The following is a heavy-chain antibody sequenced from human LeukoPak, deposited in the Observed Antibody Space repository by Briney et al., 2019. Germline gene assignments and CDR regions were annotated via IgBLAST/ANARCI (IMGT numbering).Heavy chain of an antibody. CDR2: ISSSSSYI. CDR1: GFTFSSYS. D-gene: IGHD6-6*01. V-gene: IGHV3-21*01. Sequence: GGSLRLSSAASGFTFSSYSMNWVRQAPGKGLEWVSSISSSSSYIYYADSVKGRFTISRDNAKNSLYLQMNSLRAEDTAVYYCATPGVAARDYWGQGTLVTVSS. CDR3: ATPGVAARDY. J-gene: IGHJ4*02.